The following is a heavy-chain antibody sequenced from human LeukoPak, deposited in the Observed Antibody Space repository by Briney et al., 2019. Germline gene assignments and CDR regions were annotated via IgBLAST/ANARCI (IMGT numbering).Heavy chain of an antibody. CDR3: AKGLYAGGNTFFVY. D-gene: IGHD4-23*01. V-gene: IGHV3-30*02. J-gene: IGHJ4*02. Sequence: GGSLRLSCAASGLAFSTYGMHWVRQAPGKGLEWVSFIQSDGSSKHYAESVKGRSTISRDNSKNTVYLQMNSLRVDDTAVFYCAKGLYAGGNTFFVYWGQGSQVIDSS. CDR2: IQSDGSSK. CDR1: GLAFSTYG.